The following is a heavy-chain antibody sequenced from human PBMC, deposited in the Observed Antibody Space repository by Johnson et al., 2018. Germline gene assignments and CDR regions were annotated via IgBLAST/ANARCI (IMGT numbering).Heavy chain of an antibody. CDR1: GFTFDEYA. CDR2: ISGSGGST. D-gene: IGHD4-23*01. J-gene: IGHJ3*02. Sequence: VQLVESGGGVVQPGRSLRLSCAASGFTFDEYAMHWVRQAPGKGLEWVSAISGSGGSTYYADSVRGRFTISRDNPKNTLYLQMNSLRAEDTAVYYCAGEGGNEAFEIWGQGTMVTVSS. V-gene: IGHV3-23*04. CDR3: AGEGGNEAFEI.